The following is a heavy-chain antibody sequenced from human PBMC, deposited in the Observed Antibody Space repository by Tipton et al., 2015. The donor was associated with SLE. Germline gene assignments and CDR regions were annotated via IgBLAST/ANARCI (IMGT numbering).Heavy chain of an antibody. J-gene: IGHJ6*02. D-gene: IGHD3-22*01. CDR3: ARGGLTMIKTLYGMDV. CDR2: IYSGGSST. V-gene: IGHV3-23*03. Sequence: GSLRLSCAASGFTFSSYAMSWVRQAPGKGLEWVSVIYSGGSSTYYADSVKGRFTISRDNSKNTLYLQMNSLRAEDTAVYYCARGGLTMIKTLYGMDVWGQGTTVTVSS. CDR1: GFTFSSYA.